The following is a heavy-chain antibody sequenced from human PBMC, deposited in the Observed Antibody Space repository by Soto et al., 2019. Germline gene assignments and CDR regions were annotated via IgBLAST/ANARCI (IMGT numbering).Heavy chain of an antibody. CDR3: AKEGYSYGYHFDY. V-gene: IGHV3-33*06. CDR2: IWYDGSNK. D-gene: IGHD5-18*01. J-gene: IGHJ4*02. CDR1: GFTFSNYG. Sequence: QVQLVESGGGVVQPGRSLRLSCAASGFTFSNYGMHWVRQAPGKGLEWVAVIWYDGSNKYYADSVKGRFTISRDNSKNTLYLQMNSLRAEDTAVYYCAKEGYSYGYHFDYWGQGTLVTVSS.